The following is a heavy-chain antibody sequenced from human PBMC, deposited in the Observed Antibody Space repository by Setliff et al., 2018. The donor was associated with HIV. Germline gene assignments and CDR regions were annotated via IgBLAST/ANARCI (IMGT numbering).Heavy chain of an antibody. D-gene: IGHD3-16*01. J-gene: IGHJ4*02. CDR2: INGDGSTT. CDR3: ARGDRNFWGLAY. CDR1: GFTFSGNW. Sequence: PGGSLRLSCAASGFTFSGNWMHWVLQTPGKGLVWVSRINGDGSTTDYADFVKGRFTISRDNAKNTLFLQMNSLRAEDTAFYYCARGDRNFWGLAYWGQGTLVTVSS. V-gene: IGHV3-74*01.